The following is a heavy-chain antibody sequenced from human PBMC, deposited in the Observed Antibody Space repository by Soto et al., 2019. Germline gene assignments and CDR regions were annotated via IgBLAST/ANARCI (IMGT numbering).Heavy chain of an antibody. CDR1: GYIFTSYY. CDR3: SRVDPGETSPFDH. J-gene: IGHJ4*02. V-gene: IGHV1-46*03. CDR2: INPFDGSR. D-gene: IGHD4-17*01. Sequence: QVELVQSGAEVKKPGASVKVSCKASGYIFTSYYLHWVRQAPGQGLEWMGWINPFDGSRMFAQSYQGSVTYTRDTSTSTVYKELSGLRSDDTAVYYCSRVDPGETSPFDHWGQGTLVTVSS.